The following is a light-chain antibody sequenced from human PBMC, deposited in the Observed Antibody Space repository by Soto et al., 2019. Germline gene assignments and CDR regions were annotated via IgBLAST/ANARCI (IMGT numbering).Light chain of an antibody. CDR2: AVT. J-gene: IGLJ1*01. CDR1: SSDVGGYNY. Sequence: QSALTQPASVSGSPGQSLTISCTGTSSDVGGYNYVSWYQQHPGKSPKLMIYAVTDRPSGVSSRFSGSKSGNTASLTISGLHAEDEADYYSSSYTSSSTLFGTGTKVTVL. V-gene: IGLV2-14*01. CDR3: SSYTSSSTL.